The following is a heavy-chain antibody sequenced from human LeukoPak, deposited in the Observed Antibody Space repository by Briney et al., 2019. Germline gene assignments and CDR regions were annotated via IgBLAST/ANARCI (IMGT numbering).Heavy chain of an antibody. J-gene: IGHJ4*02. CDR2: IWYDGSNK. V-gene: IGHV3-33*06. CDR3: AKDLYSRSYLNPFDY. Sequence: PGTSLRLSCAASGFTFSSYGMHWVRQAPGKGLEWVAVIWYDGSNKYYADSVKGRFTISRDNSKNTLYLQMNSLRAEDTAVYYCAKDLYSRSYLNPFDYWGQGTLVTVSS. D-gene: IGHD1-26*01. CDR1: GFTFSSYG.